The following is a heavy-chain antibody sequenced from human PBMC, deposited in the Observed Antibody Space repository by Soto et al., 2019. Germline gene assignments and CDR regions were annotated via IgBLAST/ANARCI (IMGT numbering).Heavy chain of an antibody. V-gene: IGHV4-34*01. CDR1: GGSFSGYY. D-gene: IGHD2-8*02. CDR2: INHSGST. J-gene: IGHJ4*02. CDR3: ARDKITGLFDY. Sequence: SETLSLTCAVYGGSFSGYYWTWIRKPPETGQEWIGEINHSGSTNYNPSLKSRVTISVDTSKNQFSLTLTSVTAADTAVYYCARDKITGLFDYWGQGALVT.